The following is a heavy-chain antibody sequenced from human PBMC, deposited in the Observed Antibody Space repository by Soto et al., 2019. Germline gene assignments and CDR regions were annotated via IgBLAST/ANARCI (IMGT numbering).Heavy chain of an antibody. J-gene: IGHJ4*02. CDR2: ISSDGNDK. CDR3: ARDVRSLWYPYFDY. CDR1: GFTFSSYA. Sequence: GGSLRLSCAASGFTFSSYATHWVRQAPGKGLEWVAVISSDGNDKYYADSVKGRFTISRDNLKNTLYLQMNSLRAEDTAVYYCARDVRSLWYPYFDYWGQGTLVTVSS. V-gene: IGHV3-30-3*01. D-gene: IGHD2-15*01.